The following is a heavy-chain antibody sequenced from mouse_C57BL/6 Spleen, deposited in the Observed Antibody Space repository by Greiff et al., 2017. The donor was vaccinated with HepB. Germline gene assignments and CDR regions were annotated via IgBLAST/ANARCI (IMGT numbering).Heavy chain of an antibody. CDR2: INPNNGGT. V-gene: IGHV1-26*01. CDR1: GYTFTDYY. CDR3: ARMDGSSYDYYAMDY. D-gene: IGHD1-1*01. J-gene: IGHJ4*01. Sequence: VQLQQSGPELVKPGASVKISCKASGYTFTDYYMNWVKQSHGKSLEWIGDINPNNGGTSYNQKFKGKATLTVDKSSSTAYMELRSLTSEDSAVYYCARMDGSSYDYYAMDYWGQGTSVTVSS.